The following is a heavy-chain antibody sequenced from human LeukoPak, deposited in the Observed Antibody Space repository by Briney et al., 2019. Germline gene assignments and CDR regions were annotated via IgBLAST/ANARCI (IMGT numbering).Heavy chain of an antibody. CDR2: ISGSGGST. CDR3: AKDRVGYSGYTSFFY. D-gene: IGHD5-12*01. V-gene: IGHV3-23*01. CDR1: GFTFSSYA. J-gene: IGHJ4*02. Sequence: GGSLRLSCAASGFTFSSYAMSWVRQAPGKGLEWVSAISGSGGSTYYADSVKGRFIISRDNSKNTLYLQMNSLRAEDTAVYYCAKDRVGYSGYTSFFYWGQGTLVTVSS.